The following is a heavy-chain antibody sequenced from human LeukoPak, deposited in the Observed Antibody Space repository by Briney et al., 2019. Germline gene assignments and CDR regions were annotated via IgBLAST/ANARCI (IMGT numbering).Heavy chain of an antibody. V-gene: IGHV3-9*01. CDR3: AKAMTGYDILTGYDLDS. J-gene: IGHJ4*02. CDR2: ISWNSGTL. CDR1: GFTLDDYA. D-gene: IGHD3-9*01. Sequence: GGSLRLSCAASGFTLDDYAMHWVRQAPGKGLEWVSGISWNSGTLAYADSVKGRFTISRDSAKKSLYLQMNSLRAEDTALYYCAKAMTGYDILTGYDLDSWGQGALVTVSS.